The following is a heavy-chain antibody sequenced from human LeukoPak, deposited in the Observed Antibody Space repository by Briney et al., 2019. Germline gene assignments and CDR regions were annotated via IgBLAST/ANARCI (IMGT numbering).Heavy chain of an antibody. Sequence: VRTPRLSCAASGVTFSGAAMHRGPDAPGKRLERVCRIRSKANSNAIAYAASVEGRFTVSRDDAEYTAYLQRNSLRTEDTAVYCCTRGSNPDSSKYGGGIWLMDVWGKGTTVTVSS. J-gene: IGHJ6*03. CDR1: GVTFSGAA. D-gene: IGHD4-11*01. CDR3: TRGSNPDSSKYGGGIWLMDV. CDR2: IRSKANSNAI. V-gene: IGHV3-73*01.